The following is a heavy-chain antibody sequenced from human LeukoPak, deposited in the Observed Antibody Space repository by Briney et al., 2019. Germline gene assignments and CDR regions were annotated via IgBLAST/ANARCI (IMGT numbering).Heavy chain of an antibody. V-gene: IGHV4-4*02. CDR1: GGSISSSNW. Sequence: PSVTLSLTCAVSGGSISSSNWWSWVRQPPGKGLEWIGEIYHSGSTNYNPSLKSRVTISVDKSKNQFSLKLSSVTAADTAVYYCARESRVLLWFGPEYWGQGTLVTVSS. D-gene: IGHD3-10*01. J-gene: IGHJ4*02. CDR2: IYHSGST. CDR3: ARESRVLLWFGPEY.